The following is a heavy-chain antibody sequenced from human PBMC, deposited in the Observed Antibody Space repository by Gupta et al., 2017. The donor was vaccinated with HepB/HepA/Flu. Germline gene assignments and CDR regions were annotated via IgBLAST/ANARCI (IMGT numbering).Heavy chain of an antibody. CDR3: ARSVSNPNTYYDFGSGYYTGDAFDI. CDR1: GYTFTSYY. CDR2: INPSGGST. J-gene: IGHJ3*02. Sequence: QVQLVQSGAEVKKPGASVKVSCKASGYTFTSYYMHWVRQAPGQGLEWMGIINPSGGSTSYAQKFQGRVTMTRDTATSTVYMELSSLRSEETAVYYCARSVSNPNTYYDFGSGYYTGDAFDIWGQGTMVTVSS. V-gene: IGHV1-46*01. D-gene: IGHD3-3*01.